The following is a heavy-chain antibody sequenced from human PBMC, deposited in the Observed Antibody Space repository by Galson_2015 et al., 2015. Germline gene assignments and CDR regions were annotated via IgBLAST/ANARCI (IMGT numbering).Heavy chain of an antibody. Sequence: SLRLSCAASGFTFDDYAMHWVRQAPGKGLEWVSGISRSSTNIGYADSMRGRITISRDNAKNSLYLQMNSLRPEDTAFYYCAKGTTVSPLDAFHICGQGTLVTVSS. J-gene: IGHJ3*02. CDR1: GFTFDDYA. CDR2: ISRSSTNI. D-gene: IGHD4-17*01. CDR3: AKGTTVSPLDAFHI. V-gene: IGHV3-9*01.